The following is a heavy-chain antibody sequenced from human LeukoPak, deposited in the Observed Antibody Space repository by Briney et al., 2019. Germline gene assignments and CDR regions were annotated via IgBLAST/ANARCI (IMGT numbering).Heavy chain of an antibody. Sequence: ASVKVSFKASGYTFTSYGISWVRQAPGQGLEWMGWISAYNGNTNYAQKLQGRVTMTTDTSTSTAYMELRSLRSDDTAVYYCARDALSITMIVVVTPPGYWGQGTLVTVSS. CDR3: ARDALSITMIVVVTPPGY. V-gene: IGHV1-18*01. CDR2: ISAYNGNT. J-gene: IGHJ4*02. D-gene: IGHD3-22*01. CDR1: GYTFTSYG.